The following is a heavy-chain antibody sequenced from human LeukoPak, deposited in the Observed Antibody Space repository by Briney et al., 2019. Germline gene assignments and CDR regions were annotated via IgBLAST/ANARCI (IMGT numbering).Heavy chain of an antibody. CDR1: GFTFSNYA. V-gene: IGHV3-23*01. CDR3: SKENIAASATSLHFDD. CDR2: VSGSGDTT. Sequence: GGSLRLSYAASGFTFSNYAMSWVRQAAGEGLEWVSGVSGSGDTTYYADSVKGRFTISRDNSKNTLYLQLSSLRAEDTALYYCSKENIAASATSLHFDDWGQGTLVTVSS. J-gene: IGHJ4*02. D-gene: IGHD6-6*01.